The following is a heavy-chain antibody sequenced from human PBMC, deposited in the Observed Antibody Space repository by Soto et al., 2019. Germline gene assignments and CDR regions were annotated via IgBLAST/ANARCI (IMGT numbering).Heavy chain of an antibody. D-gene: IGHD3-16*02. V-gene: IGHV4-34*01. Sequence: SETLSLTCAVYGGSFSGYYWSWIRQPPGKGLEWIGEINHSGSTNYNPSLKSRVTIPVDTSKNQFSLKLSSVTAADTAVYYCAMRGYTSGYYYYGMDVWGQGTTVT. J-gene: IGHJ6*02. CDR1: GGSFSGYY. CDR3: AMRGYTSGYYYYGMDV. CDR2: INHSGST.